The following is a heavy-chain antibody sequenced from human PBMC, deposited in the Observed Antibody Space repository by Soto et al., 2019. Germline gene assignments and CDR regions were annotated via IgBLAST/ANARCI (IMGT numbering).Heavy chain of an antibody. CDR3: ALNPGGYYYYYGMDV. Sequence: GSLRLSCAASGFTFSSYAMSWVRQAPGKGLEWVSAISGSGGSTYYADSVKCRFTISRDNSKNTLYLQMNSLRAEDTAVYYCALNPGGYYYYYGMDVWGQGTTVTVSS. J-gene: IGHJ6*02. CDR2: ISGSGGST. CDR1: GFTFSSYA. V-gene: IGHV3-23*01. D-gene: IGHD3-16*01.